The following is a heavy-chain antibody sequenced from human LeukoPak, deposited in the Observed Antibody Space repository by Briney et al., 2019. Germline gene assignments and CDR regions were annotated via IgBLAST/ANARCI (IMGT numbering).Heavy chain of an antibody. V-gene: IGHV4-38-2*02. CDR1: GVSISSYY. J-gene: IGHJ5*02. Sequence: SETLSLTCTVSGVSISSYYWSWIRQSPGKGLEWIGSLHHVGSSHYNPSLESRVTISLDTSKNQFSLTMTSMTAADTGIYYCTRGLASGVDPWGQGILVTVSS. CDR3: TRGLASGVDP. CDR2: LHHVGSS.